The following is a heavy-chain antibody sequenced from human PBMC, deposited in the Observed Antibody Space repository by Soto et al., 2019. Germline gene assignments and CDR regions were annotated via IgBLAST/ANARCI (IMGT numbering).Heavy chain of an antibody. D-gene: IGHD1-26*01. J-gene: IGHJ4*02. CDR2: IYWDDDK. CDR1: GFSLSTSGVG. CDR3: AHSSAIVGATLGVPPRDPFDY. V-gene: IGHV2-5*02. Sequence: GSGPTLVNPTQTLTLTCTFSGFSLSTSGVGVGWIRQPPGKALEWLALIYWDDDKRYSPSLKSRLTITKDTSKNQVVLTMTNMDPVDTATYYCAHSSAIVGATLGVPPRDPFDYWGQGTLVTVSS.